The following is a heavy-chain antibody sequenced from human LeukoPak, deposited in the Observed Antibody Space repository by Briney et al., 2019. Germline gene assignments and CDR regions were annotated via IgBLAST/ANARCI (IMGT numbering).Heavy chain of an antibody. CDR1: GYSISSGYY. CDR3: ASHVRGSSAYDPNYYYYYMDV. V-gene: IGHV4-38-2*02. J-gene: IGHJ6*03. CDR2: IYHSGST. D-gene: IGHD5-12*01. Sequence: PSETLSLTCTVSGYSISSGYYWGWIRQPPGKGLEWIGSIYHSGSTYYNPSLKSRVTISVDTSKNQFSLKLSSVTAADTAVYFCASHVRGSSAYDPNYYYYYMDVWGKGTTVTISS.